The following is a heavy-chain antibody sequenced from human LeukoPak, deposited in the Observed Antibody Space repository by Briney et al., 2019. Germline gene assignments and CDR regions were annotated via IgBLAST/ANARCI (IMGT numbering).Heavy chain of an antibody. CDR1: GFTFNNAW. Sequence: PGGSLRLSCVGSGFTFNNAWMSWVRQAPGKGLEWVGRTKSKTDGGTTDYAAPVKGRFTISGDDSKNTLYLQMNSLKTEDTAVYYCTPGGEMATFDYWGQGTLVTVSS. D-gene: IGHD5-24*01. CDR3: TPGGEMATFDY. J-gene: IGHJ4*02. CDR2: TKSKTDGGTT. V-gene: IGHV3-15*01.